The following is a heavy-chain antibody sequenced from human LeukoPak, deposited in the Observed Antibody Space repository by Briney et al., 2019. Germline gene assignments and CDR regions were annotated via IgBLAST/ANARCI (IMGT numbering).Heavy chain of an antibody. J-gene: IGHJ4*02. CDR3: AKEGITGADS. CDR1: GFPFNRFA. Sequence: GGSLPLSCAASGFPFNRFAMSWVRAAAGEGLAWVSAISGGGDAHYADSVKGRFTISRDNSKNTLFLHMNNLTADDTALYYCAKEGITGADSWGQGTLVSVSS. V-gene: IGHV3-23*01. CDR2: ISGGGDA.